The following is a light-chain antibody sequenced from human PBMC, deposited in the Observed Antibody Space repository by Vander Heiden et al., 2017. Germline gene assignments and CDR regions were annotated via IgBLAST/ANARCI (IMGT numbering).Light chain of an antibody. CDR3: QQRSNWPYT. J-gene: IGKJ2*01. CDR2: DAS. V-gene: IGKV3-11*01. Sequence: EIVLTQSPATLSLSPGERATLSCRASQSVSTYLAWYQQTPGQAPRLLIDDASNRATGIPARFSGSGSGTDFTLTISSLEPEDFAVYYCQQRSNWPYTFGQGTKLEIK. CDR1: QSVSTY.